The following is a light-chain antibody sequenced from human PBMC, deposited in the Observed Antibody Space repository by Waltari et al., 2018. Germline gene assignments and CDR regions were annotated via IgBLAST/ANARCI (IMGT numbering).Light chain of an antibody. CDR3: QHYNEQPLT. CDR2: GAS. Sequence: EIVMTQSPATLSVSPGEGAPLSCRARQSISSNLAWYQQKPGQAPRLLIFGASTRAAGIPARFSGSESGTYFTLTISSLQAEDVAIYFCQHYNEQPLTFGGGTKVEIK. CDR1: QSISSN. V-gene: IGKV3-15*01. J-gene: IGKJ4*01.